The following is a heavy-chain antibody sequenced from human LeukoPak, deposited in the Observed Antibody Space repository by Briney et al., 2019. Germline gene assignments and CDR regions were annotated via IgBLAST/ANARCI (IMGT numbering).Heavy chain of an antibody. J-gene: IGHJ4*02. V-gene: IGHV4-4*09. D-gene: IGHD2-2*01. Sequence: SETLSLTCNVYGGSISSYYWSWIRQPPGKGLECIGYIYSSGSTNYNPSLKSRVTISVDTSKEQFSLKLSSVTAADTALYYCARTYSTSSNFDYWGQGTLVTVSS. CDR1: GGSISSYY. CDR2: IYSSGST. CDR3: ARTYSTSSNFDY.